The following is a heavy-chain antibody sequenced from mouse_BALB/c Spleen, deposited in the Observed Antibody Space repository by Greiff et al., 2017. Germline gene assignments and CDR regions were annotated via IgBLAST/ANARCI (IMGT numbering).Heavy chain of an antibody. CDR1: GYTFTSYW. CDR2: INPSTGYT. V-gene: IGHV1-7*01. D-gene: IGHD1-3*01. CDR3: AKKGSGNYAMDY. Sequence: VHLVESGAELAKPGASVKMSCKASGYTFTSYWMHWVKQRPGQGLEWIGYINPSTGYTEYNQKFKDKATLTADKSSSTAYMQLSSLTSEDSAVYYCAKKGSGNYAMDYWGQGTSVTVSS. J-gene: IGHJ4*01.